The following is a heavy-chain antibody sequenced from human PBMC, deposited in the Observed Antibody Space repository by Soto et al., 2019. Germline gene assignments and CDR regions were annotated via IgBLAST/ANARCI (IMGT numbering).Heavy chain of an antibody. V-gene: IGHV3-21*01. Sequence: GGSLRLSCAASGFTFSSYSMNWVRQAPGKGLEWVSSISSSSSYIYYADSVKGRFTISRDNAKNSLYLQMNSLRAEDTAVYYCARDCGDILTPGDNWLDPWGQGTLVTVSS. CDR1: GFTFSSYS. D-gene: IGHD3-9*01. J-gene: IGHJ5*02. CDR2: ISSSSSYI. CDR3: ARDCGDILTPGDNWLDP.